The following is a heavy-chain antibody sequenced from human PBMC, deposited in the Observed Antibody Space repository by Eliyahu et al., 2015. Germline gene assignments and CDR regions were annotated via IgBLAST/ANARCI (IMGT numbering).Heavy chain of an antibody. Sequence: QVTLKESGPALVKPTPTLTLTCXFSGFSLXTXGMRVSWIRXPPGKALEWLARIDWDDDKFYSTSLKTRLTISKDTSKNQVVLTMTNMDPVDTATYYCARIRGGSYSYFDYWGQGTLVTVSS. CDR3: ARIRGGSYSYFDY. CDR1: GFSLXTXGMR. V-gene: IGHV2-70*04. CDR2: IDWDDDK. J-gene: IGHJ4*02. D-gene: IGHD1-26*01.